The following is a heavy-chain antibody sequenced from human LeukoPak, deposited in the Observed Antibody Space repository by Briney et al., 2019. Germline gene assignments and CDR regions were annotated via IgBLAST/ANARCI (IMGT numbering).Heavy chain of an antibody. J-gene: IGHJ3*02. D-gene: IGHD3-22*01. V-gene: IGHV3-23*01. CDR2: ISDSGGGT. CDR3: AKGLDYDSKGDAFDI. Sequence: GGSLRLSCAASGFTFSTYGMSWVRQTPGKGLEWVSGISDSGGGTNYADSVKGRFTISRDNSKNTLTLLMDSLRVEDTAVYYCAKGLDYDSKGDAFDIWGQGTMVTVS. CDR1: GFTFSTYG.